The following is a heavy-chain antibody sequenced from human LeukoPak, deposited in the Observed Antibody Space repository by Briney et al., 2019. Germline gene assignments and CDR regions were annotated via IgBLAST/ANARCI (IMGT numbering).Heavy chain of an antibody. CDR3: ARAATYHDVLTGHYRDCFDY. D-gene: IGHD3-9*01. J-gene: IGHJ4*02. Sequence: SETLSLTCAVYGGSFSGYYWSWIRQPPGKGLEWIGEINHREITNYNPSLKSRAAVSVDTSKNQFSLKLTSVTAADTSTYYCARAATYHDVLTGHYRDCFDYWGQGILVTVSS. V-gene: IGHV4-34*01. CDR2: INHREIT. CDR1: GGSFSGYY.